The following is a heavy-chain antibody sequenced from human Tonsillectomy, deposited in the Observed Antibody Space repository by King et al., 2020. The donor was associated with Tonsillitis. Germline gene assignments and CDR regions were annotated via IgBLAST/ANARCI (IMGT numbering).Heavy chain of an antibody. CDR3: ARGPICGYALDY. CDR2: INHSGST. V-gene: IGHV4-34*01. CDR1: GGSFSGYY. D-gene: IGHD3-22*01. J-gene: IGHJ4*02. Sequence: VQLQQWGAGLLKPSETLSLTCAVYGGSFSGYYWSWIRQPPGKGLEWIGEINHSGSTNYNPSLKSRVTILVDTSKNQFSLKLSSVTAAGTAVYYCARGPICGYALDYWGQGTLVTVSS.